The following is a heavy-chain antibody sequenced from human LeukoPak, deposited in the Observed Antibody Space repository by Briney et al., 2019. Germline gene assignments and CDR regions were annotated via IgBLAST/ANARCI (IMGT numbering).Heavy chain of an antibody. V-gene: IGHV3-23*01. CDR3: AKAGGSATGWFDP. Sequence: GGSLRLSCVASGFIFSTYGMSWVRQAPGKGLEWVSAISGSGGSTYYSDSVKGRFSITRDNSKNTLYLQMNSLRAEDTAVYYCAKAGGSATGWFDPWGQGTLVTVSS. D-gene: IGHD3-10*01. CDR2: ISGSGGST. J-gene: IGHJ5*02. CDR1: GFIFSTYG.